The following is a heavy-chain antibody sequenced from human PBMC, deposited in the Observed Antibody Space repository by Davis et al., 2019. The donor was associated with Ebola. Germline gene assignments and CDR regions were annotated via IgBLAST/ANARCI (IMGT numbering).Heavy chain of an antibody. CDR3: AREPSPYYYGSGSPDY. Sequence: SETLSLTCAVSGGSISSGGYSWSWIRQPPGKGLEWIGSIYYSGSTYYNPSLKSRVTISVDTSKNQFSLKLSSVTAADTAVYYCAREPSPYYYGSGSPDYWGQGTLVTVSS. CDR1: GGSISSGGYS. J-gene: IGHJ4*02. CDR2: IYYSGST. D-gene: IGHD3-10*01. V-gene: IGHV4-39*07.